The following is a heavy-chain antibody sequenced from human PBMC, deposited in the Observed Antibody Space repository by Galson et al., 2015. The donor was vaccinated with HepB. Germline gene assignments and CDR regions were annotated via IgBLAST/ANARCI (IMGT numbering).Heavy chain of an antibody. CDR1: GFTFSSCG. Sequence: SLRLSCAASGFTFSSCGMHWVRQAPGKGLEWVAGILYDGSNKQYADSVKGRLTISRDNSKNTLYLQMNSLRGEDTAVYYCARTRSRGIIGHSYYFDYWGQGTLVTV. V-gene: IGHV3-30*04. D-gene: IGHD3-10*01. J-gene: IGHJ4*02. CDR2: ILYDGSNK. CDR3: ARTRSRGIIGHSYYFDY.